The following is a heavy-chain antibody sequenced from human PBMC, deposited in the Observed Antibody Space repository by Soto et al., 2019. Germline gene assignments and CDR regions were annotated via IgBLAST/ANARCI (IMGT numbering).Heavy chain of an antibody. CDR2: INAGNGNT. CDR3: ARDEYYDSSGYFFDY. Sequence: ASVKVSCKASGYTFTSYAMHWVRQAPGQRLEWMGWINAGNGNTKYSQKFQGRVTITRDTSASTAYMELSSLRSEDTAVYYCARDEYYDSSGYFFDYWGQGTLVTVSS. J-gene: IGHJ4*02. D-gene: IGHD3-22*01. CDR1: GYTFTSYA. V-gene: IGHV1-3*01.